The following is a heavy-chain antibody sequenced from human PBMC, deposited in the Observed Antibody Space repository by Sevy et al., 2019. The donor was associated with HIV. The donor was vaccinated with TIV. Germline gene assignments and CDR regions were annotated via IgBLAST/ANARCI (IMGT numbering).Heavy chain of an antibody. D-gene: IGHD3-10*01. J-gene: IGHJ4*02. V-gene: IGHV3-21*01. CDR3: ATVLVWFGELPGGLDY. CDR2: ISSSSSAI. CDR1: GFTFNMYR. Sequence: GGSLRLSCAASGFTFNMYRMNWVRQAPGKGLEWVSSISSSSSAIKYADSVKGRFTVSRDNAKNSLFLQMNSLRAEDTAVYYCATVLVWFGELPGGLDYWGQGALVTVSS.